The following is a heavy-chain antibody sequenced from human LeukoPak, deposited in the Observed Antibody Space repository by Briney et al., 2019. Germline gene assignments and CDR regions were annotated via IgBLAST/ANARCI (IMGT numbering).Heavy chain of an antibody. CDR3: ARDRYSSGARLFDY. D-gene: IGHD6-19*01. CDR1: GFTFSSSA. V-gene: IGHV3-33*08. J-gene: IGHJ4*02. CDR2: IWYDGSNK. Sequence: PGGSLRLSCAASGFTFSSSAMSWVRQAPGKGLEWVAVIWYDGSNKYYADSVKGRFTISRDNSKNTLYLQMNSLRAEDTAVYYCARDRYSSGARLFDYWGQGTLVTVSS.